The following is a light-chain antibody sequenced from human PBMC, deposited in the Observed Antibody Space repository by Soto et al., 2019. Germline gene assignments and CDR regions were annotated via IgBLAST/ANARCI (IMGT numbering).Light chain of an antibody. J-gene: IGLJ1*01. V-gene: IGLV2-14*03. Sequence: QSALTQPASVSGSPGQSITISCTGTSSDVGAYKYVSWYQHHPGKVPQLMIYDVSNRPSGVSDRFSGSKSGNTASLTISGLQAEDEADYYCSSYTSSKTYVFGTGTKVTVL. CDR2: DVS. CDR1: SSDVGAYKY. CDR3: SSYTSSKTYV.